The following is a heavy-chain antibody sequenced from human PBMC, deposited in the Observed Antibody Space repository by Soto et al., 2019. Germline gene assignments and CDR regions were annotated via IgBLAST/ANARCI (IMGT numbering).Heavy chain of an antibody. Sequence: EVQLVESGGGLVQPGRSLRLSCAASGFTFENYAMHWVRLGPGKGLEWVSGISWHSGTIGYADSVRGRFTISRDNAKNSLYLQMNSLRPEDTALYYCPKEKVYSNYQYYFDSWGQGTLVTVSS. CDR3: PKEKVYSNYQYYFDS. J-gene: IGHJ4*02. V-gene: IGHV3-9*01. D-gene: IGHD4-4*01. CDR1: GFTFENYA. CDR2: ISWHSGTI.